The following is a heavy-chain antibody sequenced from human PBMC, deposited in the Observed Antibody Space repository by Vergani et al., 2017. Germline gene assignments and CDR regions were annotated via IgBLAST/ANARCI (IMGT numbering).Heavy chain of an antibody. V-gene: IGHV1-2*04. J-gene: IGHJ6*02. CDR2: INPNSGGT. CDR1: GYTFTSYA. D-gene: IGHD2-21*01. CDR3: ARVVEGDKKDYYGMDV. Sequence: QVQLVQSGAEVKKPGASVKVSCKASGYTFTSYAMHWVRQAPGQRLEWMGWINPNSGGTNYAQKFQGWVTMTRDTSISTAYMELSRLRSDDTAVYYCARVVEGDKKDYYGMDVWGQGTTVTVSS.